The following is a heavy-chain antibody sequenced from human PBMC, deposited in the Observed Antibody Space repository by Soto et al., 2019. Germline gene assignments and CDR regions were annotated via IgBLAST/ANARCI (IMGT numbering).Heavy chain of an antibody. Sequence: WGSLTLSCAASASICKSHGMHWVRQAPGKGLEWVAIIRFDGSDEHYGDSVEGRFTISRDNSKNMLYLQMNSLRVEDTAVYYCAREGVGATTFFGFLDNWGQGTLVTVS. J-gene: IGHJ4*02. CDR3: AREGVGATTFFGFLDN. D-gene: IGHD1-26*01. CDR2: IRFDGSDE. CDR1: ASICKSHG. V-gene: IGHV3-33*08.